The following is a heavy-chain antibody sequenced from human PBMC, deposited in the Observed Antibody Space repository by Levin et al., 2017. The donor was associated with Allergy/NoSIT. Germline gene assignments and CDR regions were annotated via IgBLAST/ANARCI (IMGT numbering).Heavy chain of an antibody. Sequence: GESLKISCAASGFTFRDFGMHWLRQTPGKGLEWVAVISWNKSNKYYADSAKGRFTISRDNSKNTVSLQMNSLRVEDTGVYYCAQSRPEFSHGYFDHWGQGARVTVSS. CDR3: AQSRPEFSHGYFDH. J-gene: IGHJ4*02. CDR1: GFTFRDFG. V-gene: IGHV3-30*18. CDR2: ISWNKSNK.